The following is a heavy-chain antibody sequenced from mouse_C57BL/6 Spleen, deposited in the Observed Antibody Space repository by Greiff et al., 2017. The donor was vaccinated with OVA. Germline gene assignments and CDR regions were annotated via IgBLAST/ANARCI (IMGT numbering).Heavy chain of an antibody. Sequence: QVQLQQSGPELVKPGASVKISCKASGYAFSSSWMNWVKQRPGKGLEWIGRIYPGDGDTNYNGKFKGKATLTADKSSSTAYMQLSSLTSEDSAVYFCASDGYYDVLFDYWGQGTTLTVSS. CDR3: ASDGYYDVLFDY. CDR2: IYPGDGDT. CDR1: GYAFSSSW. V-gene: IGHV1-82*01. J-gene: IGHJ2*01. D-gene: IGHD2-3*01.